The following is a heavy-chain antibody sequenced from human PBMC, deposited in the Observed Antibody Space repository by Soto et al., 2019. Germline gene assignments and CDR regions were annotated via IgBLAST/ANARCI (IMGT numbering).Heavy chain of an antibody. Sequence: QVQLVQSGAEEKKPGASVKVSCKASGYTFTSYAMHWVRQAPGQRLEWMGWINAGNGNTKYSQKFQGRVTITRDKSASTAYMELSSLISEDTAVYYCARSIVVVTALDYWGQGTLVTVSS. V-gene: IGHV1-3*05. CDR3: ARSIVVVTALDY. CDR1: GYTFTSYA. CDR2: INAGNGNT. D-gene: IGHD2-21*02. J-gene: IGHJ4*02.